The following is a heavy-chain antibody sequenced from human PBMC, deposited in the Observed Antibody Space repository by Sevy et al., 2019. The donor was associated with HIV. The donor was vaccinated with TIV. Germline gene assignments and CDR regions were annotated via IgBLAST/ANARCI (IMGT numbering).Heavy chain of an antibody. CDR1: GFTFSSYA. D-gene: IGHD4-17*01. J-gene: IGHJ6*02. CDR2: ISYDGSNK. CDR3: ASDYGDYPPNYYYYYGMDV. V-gene: IGHV3-30-3*01. Sequence: GGSLRLSCAASGFTFSSYAMHWVRQAPGKGLEWVAVISYDGSNKYYADPVKGRFTISRDNSKNTLYLQMNSLRAEDTAVYYCASDYGDYPPNYYYYYGMDVWGQGTTVTVSS.